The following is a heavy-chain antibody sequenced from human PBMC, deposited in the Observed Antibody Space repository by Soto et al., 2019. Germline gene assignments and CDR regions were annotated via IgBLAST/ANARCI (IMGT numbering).Heavy chain of an antibody. V-gene: IGHV3-33*01. Sequence: GGSLRLSCAASGFTFNNYGMHWVRQAPGKGLEWVAVIWSDGSTTYYADSVKGRFTVSRDNSKNTLYLQMNSLRAEDTALYYCARNLRSGSYRPPDYWGQGTLVTVS. CDR2: IWSDGSTT. J-gene: IGHJ4*02. D-gene: IGHD1-26*01. CDR3: ARNLRSGSYRPPDY. CDR1: GFTFNNYG.